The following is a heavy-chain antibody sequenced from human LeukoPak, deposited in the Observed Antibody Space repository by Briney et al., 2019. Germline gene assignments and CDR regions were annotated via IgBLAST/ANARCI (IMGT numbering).Heavy chain of an antibody. CDR2: LNPNSGDT. CDR3: VRVLAGGAFDI. J-gene: IGHJ3*02. D-gene: IGHD7-27*01. CDR1: GYTFTTYD. Sequence: GASVKVSCKASGYTFTTYDINWVRQATGQGLEWLGYLNPNSGDTGYAQKFQGRVTMTRSTSISTAYMELSSLRSEDTAMYYCVRVLAGGAFDIWGQGTMVTVSS. V-gene: IGHV1-8*01.